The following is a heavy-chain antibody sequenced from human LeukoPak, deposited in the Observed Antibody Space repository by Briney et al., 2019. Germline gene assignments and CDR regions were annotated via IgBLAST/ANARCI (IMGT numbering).Heavy chain of an antibody. CDR3: TGAEDCGDGCYHWNSAL. D-gene: IGHD2-21*02. CDR1: GFTFSSYS. V-gene: IGHV3-21*01. Sequence: GGSLRLSCAASGFTFSSYSMNWVRQAPGKGLEWVSSISSSSTYIYYADSVKGRFTISRDTPKNSLYLQMNSLRAEDTAVYYCTGAEDCGDGCYHWNSALWGRGTLVTVSS. J-gene: IGHJ2*01. CDR2: ISSSSTYI.